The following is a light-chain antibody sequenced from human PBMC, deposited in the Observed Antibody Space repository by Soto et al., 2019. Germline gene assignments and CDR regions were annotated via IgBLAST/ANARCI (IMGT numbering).Light chain of an antibody. J-gene: IGKJ1*01. CDR1: QSVFSN. V-gene: IGKV3-15*01. CDR2: GAS. Sequence: EIVMTQSPATLSVSPGERATLSCSASQSVFSNLAWYQQKPGQAPRLLIFGASTRATGIPVRFSGSVSGTEFTLTISSLQSEDFAFYYCQQYNNWPLTFGQGTKVQIK. CDR3: QQYNNWPLT.